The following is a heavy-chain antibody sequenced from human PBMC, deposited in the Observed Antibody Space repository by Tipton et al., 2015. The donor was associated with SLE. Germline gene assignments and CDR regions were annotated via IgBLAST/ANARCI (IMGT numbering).Heavy chain of an antibody. Sequence: GSLRLSCAASGFTFSSYSMNWVRQAPGKGLEWVSSISSSSSYIYYADSVKGRLTISRDNAKNSLYLQMNSLRAEDTAVYYCARDPPLVVVAATNWFDPWGQGTLVTVSS. CDR2: ISSSSSYI. V-gene: IGHV3-21*01. CDR1: GFTFSSYS. D-gene: IGHD2-15*01. CDR3: ARDPPLVVVAATNWFDP. J-gene: IGHJ5*02.